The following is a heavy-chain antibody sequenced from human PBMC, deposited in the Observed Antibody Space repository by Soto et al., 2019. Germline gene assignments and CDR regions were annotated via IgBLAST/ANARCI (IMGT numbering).Heavy chain of an antibody. CDR2: ISGSGGST. Sequence: EVQLLESGGGLVQPGGSLRLSYAASGFTFSSYAMSWVRQAPGKGLEWVSAISGSGGSTYYADSVKGRFTISRDNSKNTLYLQMNSLRAEDTAVYYCAKAPTGWRLIAARYWYFDLWGRGTLVTVSS. CDR3: AKAPTGWRLIAARYWYFDL. J-gene: IGHJ2*01. CDR1: GFTFSSYA. V-gene: IGHV3-23*01. D-gene: IGHD6-6*01.